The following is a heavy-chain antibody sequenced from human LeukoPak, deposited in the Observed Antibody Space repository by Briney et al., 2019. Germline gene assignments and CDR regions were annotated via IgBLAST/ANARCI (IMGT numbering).Heavy chain of an antibody. D-gene: IGHD3-22*01. J-gene: IGHJ4*02. CDR2: ISVRSSHI. V-gene: IGHV3-21*01. CDR3: ARGYDSSGHYPGALDY. Sequence: GGSLRLSCAASGVTFSSYGSYSMNWGRQAPGKGLEWVSSISVRSSHIYYADSVKGRFTISRDNAKNSVYLQMNSLRAEDTAVYYCARGYDSSGHYPGALDYWGQGTLVTVSS. CDR1: GVTFSSYGSYS.